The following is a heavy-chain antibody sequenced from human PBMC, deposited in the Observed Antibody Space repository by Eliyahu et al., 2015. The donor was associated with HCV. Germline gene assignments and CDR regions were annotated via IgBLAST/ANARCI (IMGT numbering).Heavy chain of an antibody. V-gene: IGHV4-59*01. Sequence: QVQLQESGPGLVKPSEALSLTCTVSGSSIXTYYXSWIRQPPGKGLEWIGYIHYSGSTNYNPSLKSRATMSVDTSKNQFSLKLTSVTAADTAVYYCASGGGGIAVAGTGGWFDPWGQGTLVTVSS. CDR2: IHYSGST. CDR3: ASGGGGIAVAGTGGWFDP. D-gene: IGHD6-19*01. CDR1: GSSIXTYY. J-gene: IGHJ5*02.